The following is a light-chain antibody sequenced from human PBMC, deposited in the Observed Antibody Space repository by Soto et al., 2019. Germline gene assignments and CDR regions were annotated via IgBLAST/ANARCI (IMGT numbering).Light chain of an antibody. CDR1: QTINNW. CDR3: KHYNSYPWT. V-gene: IGKV1-5*01. J-gene: IGKJ1*01. CDR2: HAS. Sequence: DSQMTQPLSTLLPSIGTRVTSTSRPSQTINNWLAWYQQKPGKAPNLLIYHASNLETGVPSRFSGSAFGTEFTLTISSLQPDDFATYYCKHYNSYPWTLGPGTKVDIK.